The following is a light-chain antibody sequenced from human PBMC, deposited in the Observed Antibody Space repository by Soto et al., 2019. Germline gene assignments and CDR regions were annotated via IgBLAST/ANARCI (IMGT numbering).Light chain of an antibody. CDR3: FPPYYEGGV. J-gene: IGLJ3*02. V-gene: IGLV7-46*01. CDR1: TGPVTTGHF. CDR2: DTT. Sequence: QAVVTQEPSLTVSPGQTVTLTCGSSTGPVTTGHFPYWFQQKPGQAPRTLIYDTTNKHSWTPARFSGSLLGGKAALTLSGGRVGEGAEFSCFPPYYEGGVFGGGTTL.